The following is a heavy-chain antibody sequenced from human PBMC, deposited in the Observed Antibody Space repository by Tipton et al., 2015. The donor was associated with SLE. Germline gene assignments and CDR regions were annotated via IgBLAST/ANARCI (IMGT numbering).Heavy chain of an antibody. CDR1: GFTFSTHW. D-gene: IGHD7-27*01. CDR2: INGDGTST. V-gene: IGHV3-74*01. J-gene: IGHJ4*02. CDR3: ARAKSNWGWEYYFDY. Sequence: GSLRLSCAASGFTFSTHWMHWVRQDPGKGLVWVSRINGDGTSTTYADSVKGRFIISRDNTKSTLYLQMNSLGAEDTAVNYCARAKSNWGWEYYFDYWGQGTLVTVSS.